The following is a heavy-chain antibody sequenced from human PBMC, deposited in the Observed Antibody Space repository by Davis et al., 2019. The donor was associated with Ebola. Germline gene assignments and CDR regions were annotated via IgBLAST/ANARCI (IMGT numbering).Heavy chain of an antibody. CDR3: TTAHRDIVVVPAAADAFDI. J-gene: IGHJ3*02. CDR1: GFTFSNAW. CDR2: IKSKTDGGTT. V-gene: IGHV3-15*01. Sequence: GESLKISCAASGFTFSNAWMSWVRQAPGKGLEWVGRIKSKTDGGTTDYAAPVKGRFTISRDDSKNTLYLQMNSLKTEDTAVYYCTTAHRDIVVVPAAADAFDIWGQGTMVTVSS. D-gene: IGHD2-2*01.